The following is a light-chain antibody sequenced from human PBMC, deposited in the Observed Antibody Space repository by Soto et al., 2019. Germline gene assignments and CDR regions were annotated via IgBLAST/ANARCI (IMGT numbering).Light chain of an antibody. J-gene: IGKJ1*01. Sequence: EIVLTQSPGTLSLSPGERATLSCRASQSVNSSYLAWYQQKPGQAPRLLIYGASSRATGIPDRFTGSGSGTDFTLTISRLEPEDFAVYYCQQYGSSRQTFGQGAKVDIK. CDR2: GAS. CDR3: QQYGSSRQT. V-gene: IGKV3-20*01. CDR1: QSVNSSY.